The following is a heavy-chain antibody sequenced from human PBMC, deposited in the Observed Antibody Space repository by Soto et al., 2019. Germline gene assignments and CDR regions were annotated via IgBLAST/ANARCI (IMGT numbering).Heavy chain of an antibody. V-gene: IGHV1-69*13. CDR3: ANSPLDSSGYYFHYYGMDV. J-gene: IGHJ6*02. CDR2: IIPIFGTA. Sequence: ASVKVSCKASGYTFIGYYMHWVRQAPGQGLEWMGGIIPIFGTANYAQKFQGRVTITADESTSTAYMELSSLRSEDTAVYYCANSPLDSSGYYFHYYGMDVWGQGTTVTVSS. CDR1: GYTFIGYY. D-gene: IGHD3-22*01.